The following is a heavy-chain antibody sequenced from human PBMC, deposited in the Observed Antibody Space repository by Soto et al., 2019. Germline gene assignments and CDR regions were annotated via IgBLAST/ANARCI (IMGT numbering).Heavy chain of an antibody. Sequence: EVQLLESGGGLGQPGGSLRLSCAASGFSFSSYAMTWVRQAPGRGLEWVSAISGSGSPTYYADSVKSRFTISRDNSKNTLYLQMNSLRADDTAVYYCARDMSGGTYNYYYGMDVWRQGTTVTVSS. CDR1: GFSFSSYA. D-gene: IGHD1-26*01. CDR2: ISGSGSPT. J-gene: IGHJ6*02. CDR3: ARDMSGGTYNYYYGMDV. V-gene: IGHV3-23*01.